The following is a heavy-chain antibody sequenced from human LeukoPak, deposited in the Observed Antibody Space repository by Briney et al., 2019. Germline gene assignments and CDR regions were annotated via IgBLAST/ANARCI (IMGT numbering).Heavy chain of an antibody. V-gene: IGHV3-23*01. CDR3: ALLAYCSGGICYSTDFLGYVQH. D-gene: IGHD2-15*01. Sequence: GGSLRLSGAASGFTFSSYAISWVRQAPGKGLEWVPAISGSGGSTYYADSVKGRFTISRDNSKNTLYLQMNSLRAEDTAVYYCALLAYCSGGICYSTDFLGYVQHWGQGTLVTVSS. CDR1: GFTFSSYA. J-gene: IGHJ1*01. CDR2: ISGSGGST.